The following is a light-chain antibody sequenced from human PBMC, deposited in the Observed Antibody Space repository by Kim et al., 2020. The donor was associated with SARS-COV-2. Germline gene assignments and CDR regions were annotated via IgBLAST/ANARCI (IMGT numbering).Light chain of an antibody. CDR1: QNIDTY. J-gene: IGKJ4*01. Sequence: SPGERANLSCRASQNIDTYLAWYQQRPGQAPRLLVYDASNRATGVPDRFSGSGSGTDFTLTISSLEPEDFSLYYCQQRNSWPPAVTFGGGTKLEIK. V-gene: IGKV3-11*01. CDR2: DAS. CDR3: QQRNSWPPAVT.